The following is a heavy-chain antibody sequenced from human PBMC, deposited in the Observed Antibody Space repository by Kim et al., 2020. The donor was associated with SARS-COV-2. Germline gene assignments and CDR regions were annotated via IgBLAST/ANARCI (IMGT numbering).Heavy chain of an antibody. V-gene: IGHV4-61*02. Sequence: SETLSLTCTVSGGSISSGSYYWSWIRQPAGKGLEWIGRIYTSGSTNYNPSLKSRVTISVDTSKNQFSLKLSSVTAADTAVYYCAREYSSGWSYYFDYWGQGTLVTVSS. CDR2: IYTSGST. J-gene: IGHJ4*02. CDR3: AREYSSGWSYYFDY. D-gene: IGHD6-19*01. CDR1: GGSISSGSYY.